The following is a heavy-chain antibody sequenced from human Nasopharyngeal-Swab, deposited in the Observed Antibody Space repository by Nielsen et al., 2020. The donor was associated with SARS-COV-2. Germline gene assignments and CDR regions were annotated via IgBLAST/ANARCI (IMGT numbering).Heavy chain of an antibody. V-gene: IGHV1-24*01. CDR2: FDPEDGET. Sequence: ASVKVSCKVSGYTLTELSMHWVRQAPGKGLEWMGGFDPEDGETIYAQKFQGRVTMTEDTSTDTANMELSSLRSEDTAVYYCRVVPAAMWYYYYGMDVWGQGTTVTVSS. D-gene: IGHD2-2*01. CDR3: RVVPAAMWYYYYGMDV. J-gene: IGHJ6*02. CDR1: GYTLTELS.